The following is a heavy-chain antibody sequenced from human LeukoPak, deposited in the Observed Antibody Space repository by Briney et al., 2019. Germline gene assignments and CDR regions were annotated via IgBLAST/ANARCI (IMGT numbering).Heavy chain of an antibody. Sequence: ASVKVSCKTSGGTFSSSAITWVRQAPGQGLEWMGRIIPVLNITTYAQKFQGSVTISADTSTSTVYMELSSLRSEETAVYYCARDQGLTAPPPYGLDVWGQGTTVIVSS. V-gene: IGHV1-69*04. CDR1: GGTFSSSA. CDR2: IIPVLNIT. CDR3: ARDQGLTAPPPYGLDV. D-gene: IGHD5-18*01. J-gene: IGHJ6*02.